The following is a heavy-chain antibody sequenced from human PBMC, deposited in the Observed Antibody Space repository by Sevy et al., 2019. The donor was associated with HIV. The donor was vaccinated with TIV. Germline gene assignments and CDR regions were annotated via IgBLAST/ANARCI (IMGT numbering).Heavy chain of an antibody. CDR2: INRDGTQK. Sequence: GESLKISCAASGFTFTTYWMIWIRQAPGKGLEGVANINRDGTQKYYADSLKDRFTISRDNAENSLYLQMDSLRAEDTALYYCARESSGPSVVDLWGQGTLVTVSS. J-gene: IGHJ5*02. V-gene: IGHV3-7*01. CDR1: GFTFTTYW. CDR3: ARESSGPSVVDL. D-gene: IGHD3-22*01.